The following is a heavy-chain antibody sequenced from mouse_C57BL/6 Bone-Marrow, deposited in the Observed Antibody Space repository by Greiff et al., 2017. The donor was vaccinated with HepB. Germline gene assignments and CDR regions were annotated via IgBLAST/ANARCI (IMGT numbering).Heavy chain of an antibody. J-gene: IGHJ1*03. CDR1: GFTFSDYY. Sequence: DVHLVESEGGLVQPGRSMKLSCTASGFTFSDYYMAWVRQVPEKGLEWVANINYDGSSTYYLDSLKSRFIISRDNAKNILYLQMSSLKSEDTATYYCAREDYYGSSYWYFDVWGTGTTVTVSS. D-gene: IGHD1-1*01. CDR3: AREDYYGSSYWYFDV. V-gene: IGHV5-16*01. CDR2: INYDGSST.